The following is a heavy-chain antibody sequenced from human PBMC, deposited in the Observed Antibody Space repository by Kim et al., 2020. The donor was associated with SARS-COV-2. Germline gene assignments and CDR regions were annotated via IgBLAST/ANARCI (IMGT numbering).Heavy chain of an antibody. CDR1: GFTFSSYA. V-gene: IGHV3-23*01. D-gene: IGHD6-25*01. J-gene: IGHJ5*02. CDR3: AKVDSISGYLWLGWFDP. Sequence: GGSLRLSCAASGFTFSSYAMSWVRQAPGKGLEWVSAISGSGGSTYYADSVKGRFTISRDNSKNTLYLQMNSLRAEDTAVYYCAKVDSISGYLWLGWFDPWGQGTLVTVSS. CDR2: ISGSGGST.